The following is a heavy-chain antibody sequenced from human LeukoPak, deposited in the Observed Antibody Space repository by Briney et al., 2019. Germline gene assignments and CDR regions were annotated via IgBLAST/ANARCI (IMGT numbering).Heavy chain of an antibody. CDR1: GFTFSSYA. CDR3: AKVIHGDYGGLDY. J-gene: IGHJ4*02. CDR2: IVNSGGST. D-gene: IGHD4-17*01. Sequence: GGSLRLSCAASGFTFSSYAMSWVRQAPGKGLEWVSTIVNSGGSTYYADSVKGRFTISRDNSKNTVYLQMNSLRAEDTAVYYCAKVIHGDYGGLDYWGQGTLVTVSS. V-gene: IGHV3-23*01.